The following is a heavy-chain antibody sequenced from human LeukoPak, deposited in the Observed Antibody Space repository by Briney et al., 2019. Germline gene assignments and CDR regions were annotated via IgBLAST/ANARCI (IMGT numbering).Heavy chain of an antibody. CDR3: ARTSPRAATFDS. J-gene: IGHJ4*02. V-gene: IGHV4-4*07. CDR2: IYPSGST. CDR1: GGSISSYY. D-gene: IGHD2-15*01. Sequence: PSETPSLTCSVSGGSISSYYWSWIRQPAGKGLEWIGRIYPSGSTNYNPSLKSRVTMSVDTSKNQFSLKLSSVTAADTAVYYCARTSPRAATFDSWGQGTLVTVSS.